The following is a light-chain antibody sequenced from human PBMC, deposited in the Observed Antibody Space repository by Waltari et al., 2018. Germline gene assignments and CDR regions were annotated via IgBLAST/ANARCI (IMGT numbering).Light chain of an antibody. V-gene: IGLV1-47*01. Sequence: QSVLTQPPSASGTPGQSVTISCSGSISNIGTHYVYWYQQLPGTAPKLLHHLTHQRPSGVTYCVSASKSGTSASLAISGLRFEDEADYYCATRDEGPTVVFGGGTKLTVL. CDR2: LTH. CDR1: ISNIGTHY. CDR3: ATRDEGPTVV. J-gene: IGLJ2*01.